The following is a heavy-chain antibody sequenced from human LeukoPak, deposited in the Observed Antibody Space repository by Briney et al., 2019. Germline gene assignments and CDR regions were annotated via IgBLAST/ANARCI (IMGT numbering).Heavy chain of an antibody. J-gene: IGHJ4*02. V-gene: IGHV1-69*05. Sequence: GASVKVSCKASGGTFSSYAISWVRQAPGQGLEWMGGIIPIFGTANYAQKFQGRVTITTDESTSTAYMELSSLRSEDTAVYYCARARYYDILTGYHHFDYWGQGTLVTVSS. CDR2: IIPIFGTA. CDR3: ARARYYDILTGYHHFDY. D-gene: IGHD3-9*01. CDR1: GGTFSSYA.